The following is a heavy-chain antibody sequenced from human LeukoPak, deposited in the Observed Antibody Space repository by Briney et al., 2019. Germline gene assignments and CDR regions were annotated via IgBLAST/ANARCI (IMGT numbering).Heavy chain of an antibody. V-gene: IGHV1-24*01. J-gene: IGHJ4*02. CDR3: ATARWSSGWFDY. CDR1: GYTLTELS. CDR2: FDPEDGET. D-gene: IGHD6-19*01. Sequence: ASVKVSCKVSGYTLTELSMHWVRQAPGKGLEWMGGFDPEDGETIYAQRFQGRVTMTEDTSTDTAYMELSSLRSEDTAVYYCATARWSSGWFDYWGQGTLVTVSS.